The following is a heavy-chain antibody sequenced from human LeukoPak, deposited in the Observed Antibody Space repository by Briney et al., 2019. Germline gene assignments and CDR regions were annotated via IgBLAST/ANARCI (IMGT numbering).Heavy chain of an antibody. V-gene: IGHV3-30*04. CDR2: ISDDGHGRVQ. D-gene: IGHD5-12*01. Sequence: GGSLRLSCGASGFTFSSYTMHWVRQTPGKGLEWVAVISDDGHGRVQYYADSVKGRFTISRDSSKNTLYLQMNSLRAEDTAVYYCANHRSGYDWCLDYWGQGTLVTVSS. CDR3: ANHRSGYDWCLDY. CDR1: GFTFSSYT. J-gene: IGHJ4*02.